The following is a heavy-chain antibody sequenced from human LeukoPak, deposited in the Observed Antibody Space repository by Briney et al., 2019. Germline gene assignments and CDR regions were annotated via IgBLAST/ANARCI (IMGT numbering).Heavy chain of an antibody. CDR1: GFTFSSYA. D-gene: IGHD4-17*01. CDR3: ARDGSLGSEGLRPRYYYYYGMDV. V-gene: IGHV3-33*08. Sequence: GGSLRLSCAASGFTFSSYAMHWVRQAPGKGLEWVAVIWYDGSNKYYADSVKGRFTITRDNSKNTLYLQINSLRAEDTAVYYCARDGSLGSEGLRPRYYYYYGMDVWGQGTTVTVSS. J-gene: IGHJ6*02. CDR2: IWYDGSNK.